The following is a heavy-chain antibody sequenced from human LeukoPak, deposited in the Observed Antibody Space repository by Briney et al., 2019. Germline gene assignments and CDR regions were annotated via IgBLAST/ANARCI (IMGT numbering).Heavy chain of an antibody. CDR1: GGSISSSSYY. CDR3: ARHAWFDP. J-gene: IGHJ5*02. V-gene: IGHV4-39*01. CDR2: IYYSGST. Sequence: SETLSLTCTVSGGSISSSSYYWGWLRQPPGRGLEWIGSIYYSGSTYYNPSLKSRVTISVDTSKNQFSLKLSSVTAADTAVYYCARHAWFDPWGQGTLVTVSS.